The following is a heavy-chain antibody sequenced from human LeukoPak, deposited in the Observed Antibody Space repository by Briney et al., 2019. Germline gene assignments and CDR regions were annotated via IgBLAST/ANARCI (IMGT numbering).Heavy chain of an antibody. D-gene: IGHD3-9*01. J-gene: IGHJ4*02. Sequence: AGGSLRLSCAASGFTPSSFAMQWVRQAPGKGPEWVSGISEDGTNKYHADSVKGRFTISRDNSKNTLHLQMDSLRPEDTAVYSCARSMRGYAILTGYFDYGGQGTLVTVSS. CDR2: ISEDGTNK. CDR1: GFTPSSFA. CDR3: ARSMRGYAILTGYFDY. V-gene: IGHV3-30-3*01.